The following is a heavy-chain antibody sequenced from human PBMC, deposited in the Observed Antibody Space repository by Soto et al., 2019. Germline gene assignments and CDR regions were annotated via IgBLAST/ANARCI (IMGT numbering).Heavy chain of an antibody. D-gene: IGHD3-9*01. CDR1: GFTFSSYA. Sequence: QVQLVESGGGVVQPGRSLRLSCAASGFTFSSYAMHWVRQAPGKGLEWVAVISYDGSNKYYADSVKGRFTISRDNSKNTLYLQMNSLRAEDTAVYYCARGDYDILTGYYNVRGIYGWFDPWCQGTLVTVSS. V-gene: IGHV3-30-3*01. CDR2: ISYDGSNK. J-gene: IGHJ5*02. CDR3: ARGDYDILTGYYNVRGIYGWFDP.